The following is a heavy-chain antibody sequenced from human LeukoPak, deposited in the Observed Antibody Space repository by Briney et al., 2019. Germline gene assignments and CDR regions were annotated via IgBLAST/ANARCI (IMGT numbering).Heavy chain of an antibody. CDR3: ARGGYSSSWYRDTR. CDR2: INPNSGGT. CDR1: GYTFTDYY. D-gene: IGHD6-13*01. J-gene: IGHJ4*02. Sequence: ASVKVSCKASGYTFTDYYMHWVRQAPGQGLEWMGWINPNSGGTNYQGRVTMTRDTSISTAYMELSRLRSDDTAVYYCARGGYSSSWYRDTRWGQGTLVTVSS. V-gene: IGHV1-2*02.